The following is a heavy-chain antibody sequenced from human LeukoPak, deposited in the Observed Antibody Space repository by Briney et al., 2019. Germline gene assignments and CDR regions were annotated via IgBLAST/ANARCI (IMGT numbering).Heavy chain of an antibody. D-gene: IGHD2-2*01. J-gene: IGHJ3*02. V-gene: IGHV4-59*01. CDR3: ARDSTLGAFDI. Sequence: PSETLSLTCTVSGGSISSYYWSWVRQPPGKGLEWIGYIYYSGSTNYNPSLKSRVTISVDTSKNQFSLKLSSVTAADTAVYHCARDSTLGAFDIWGQGTMVTVSS. CDR1: GGSISSYY. CDR2: IYYSGST.